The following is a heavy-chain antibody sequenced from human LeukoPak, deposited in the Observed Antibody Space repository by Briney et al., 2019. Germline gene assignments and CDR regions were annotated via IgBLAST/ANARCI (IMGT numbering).Heavy chain of an antibody. Sequence: ASVKVSCKASGGTFSSCAISWVRQAPGQGLEWMGRIIPILGIANYAQKFQGRVTITADKSTSTAYMELSSLRSEDTAVYYCARGDLPSGWYSYWGQGTLVTVSS. D-gene: IGHD6-19*01. V-gene: IGHV1-69*04. CDR1: GGTFSSCA. CDR3: ARGDLPSGWYSY. J-gene: IGHJ4*02. CDR2: IIPILGIA.